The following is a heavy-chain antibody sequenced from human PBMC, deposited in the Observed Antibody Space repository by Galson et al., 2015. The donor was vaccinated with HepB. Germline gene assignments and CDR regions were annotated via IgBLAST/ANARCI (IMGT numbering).Heavy chain of an antibody. CDR2: VSYDGDNK. Sequence: SLRLSCAASGFTFSSHALHWVRQAPGKGLEWVAVVSYDGDNKHYADSVKGRFTISRDNSEKTLYLRMHGLRADDTAVYYCARSPTRGYSYDYSGPSPRMLDFWGQGTLVTVSS. D-gene: IGHD5-18*01. V-gene: IGHV3-30-3*01. CDR3: ARSPTRGYSYDYSGPSPRMLDF. J-gene: IGHJ4*02. CDR1: GFTFSSHA.